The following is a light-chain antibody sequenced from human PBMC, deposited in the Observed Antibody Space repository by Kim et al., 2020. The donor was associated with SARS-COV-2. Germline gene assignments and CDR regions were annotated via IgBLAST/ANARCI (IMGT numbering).Light chain of an antibody. Sequence: NFMLTQPHSVSESPGKTVTISCTRSSGSIDDNYVQWYQQRPGGVPTTVIYEDDQRPSGVSDRFSGSIDNSSNSASLSISGLRTEEEADYYCQSYNRDSVIFGGGTQLTVL. CDR3: QSYNRDSVI. V-gene: IGLV6-57*04. CDR1: SGSIDDNY. CDR2: EDD. J-gene: IGLJ2*01.